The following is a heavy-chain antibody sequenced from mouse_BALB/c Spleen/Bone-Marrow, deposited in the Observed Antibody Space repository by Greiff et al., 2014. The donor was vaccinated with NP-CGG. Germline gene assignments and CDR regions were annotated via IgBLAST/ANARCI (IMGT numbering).Heavy chain of an antibody. V-gene: IGHV1-82*01. J-gene: IGHJ4*01. D-gene: IGHD2-4*01. CDR1: GYAFSTSW. Sequence: QVQLQQSGPELVKPGAPVKISCKAFGYAFSTSWMNWVKQRPGQGLEWIGRIYPGDEDINYNGKFKGKATLTVDKFSSTAYMQLSSLTSAGSAVYFCARKGGLDYAMDYWGQGTSVTVSS. CDR3: ARKGGLDYAMDY. CDR2: IYPGDEDI.